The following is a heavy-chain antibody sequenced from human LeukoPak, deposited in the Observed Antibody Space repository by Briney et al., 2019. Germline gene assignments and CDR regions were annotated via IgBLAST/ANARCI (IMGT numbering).Heavy chain of an antibody. D-gene: IGHD2-21*02. CDR1: GFTFSSYI. Sequence: GGSLRLSCAASGFTFSSYIMNWVRQAPGKGLEWVSSISSSSSYIYYADSVKGRFTISRDNAKNSLYLQMNSLRAEDTAVYYCARAYCGGDCYSRVNWDAFDIWGQGTMVTVSS. V-gene: IGHV3-21*01. CDR3: ARAYCGGDCYSRVNWDAFDI. CDR2: ISSSSSYI. J-gene: IGHJ3*02.